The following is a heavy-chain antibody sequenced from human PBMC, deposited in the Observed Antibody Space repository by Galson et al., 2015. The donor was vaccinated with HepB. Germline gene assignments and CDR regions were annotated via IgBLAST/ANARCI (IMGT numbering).Heavy chain of an antibody. V-gene: IGHV6-1*01. J-gene: IGHJ5*02. CDR3: ARVIGIWSGSRTPTNWFDP. Sequence: CAISGDSVSSNSAAWNWIRQSPSRGLEWLGRTYYRSKWYDDYAASVKGRIIINPDTSKNQFSLQLNSVTPEDTAVYYCARVIGIWSGSRTPTNWFDPWGQGTLVTVSS. D-gene: IGHD3-3*01. CDR1: GDSVSSNSAA. CDR2: TYYRSKWYD.